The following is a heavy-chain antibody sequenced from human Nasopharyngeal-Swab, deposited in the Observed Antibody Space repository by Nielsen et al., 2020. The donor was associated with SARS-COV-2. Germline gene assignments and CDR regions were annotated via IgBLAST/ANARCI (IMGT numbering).Heavy chain of an antibody. CDR1: GGSISSGGYY. Sequence: SETLSLTCTVSGGSISSGGYYWSWIRQHPGKGLEWIGYIYYSGSTYYNPSLKSRVTTSVDTSKNQFSLKLSSVTAADTAVYYCARDSGYYEVGYYYYMDVWGKGTTVTVSS. J-gene: IGHJ6*03. D-gene: IGHD3-3*01. CDR2: IYYSGST. CDR3: ARDSGYYEVGYYYYMDV. V-gene: IGHV4-31*03.